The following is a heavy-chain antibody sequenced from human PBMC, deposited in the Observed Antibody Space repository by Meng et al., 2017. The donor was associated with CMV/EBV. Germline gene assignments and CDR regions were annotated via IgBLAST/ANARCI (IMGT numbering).Heavy chain of an antibody. CDR2: IYYIGST. V-gene: IGHV4-39*07. CDR3: ARDNRIAVADIFDY. CDR1: GCSISSSSYY. J-gene: IGHJ4*02. D-gene: IGHD6-19*01. Sequence: SETLSLTCTVSGCSISSSSYYWGWIRQPPGKGLEWIGSIYYIGSTYYNPSLKSRVTISVDTSKNQFSLKLSSVTAADTAVYYCARDNRIAVADIFDYWGQGTLVTVSS.